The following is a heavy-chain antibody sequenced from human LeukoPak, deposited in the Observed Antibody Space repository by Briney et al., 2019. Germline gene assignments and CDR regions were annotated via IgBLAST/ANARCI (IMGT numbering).Heavy chain of an antibody. D-gene: IGHD2-2*01. CDR1: GYTFTGYY. J-gene: IGHJ6*02. Sequence: ASVKVSCKASGYTFTGYYMHWVRQAPGQGLEWMGWINPNSGGTNYAQKFQGRVTMTRDTSISTAYMELSRLRSDDTAVYYCARGLYCSSTSCRYYYYGMDVWGQGTTVTVSS. V-gene: IGHV1-2*02. CDR2: INPNSGGT. CDR3: ARGLYCSSTSCRYYYYGMDV.